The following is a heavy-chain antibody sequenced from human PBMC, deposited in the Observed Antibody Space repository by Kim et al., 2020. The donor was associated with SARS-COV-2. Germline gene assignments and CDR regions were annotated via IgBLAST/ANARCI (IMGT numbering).Heavy chain of an antibody. D-gene: IGHD1-26*01. Sequence: SETLSLTCSVSGASINTFYWSWLRQAPGKGLEWIGYVFQSGSTKYNPSLKSRVTISLDTTKNQVSLKLKSVTAADTAIYFCARDLGISGTDFHYFYGLDV. V-gene: IGHV4-59*13. CDR3: ARDLGISGTDFHYFYGLDV. CDR1: GASINTFY. J-gene: IGHJ6*01. CDR2: VFQSGST.